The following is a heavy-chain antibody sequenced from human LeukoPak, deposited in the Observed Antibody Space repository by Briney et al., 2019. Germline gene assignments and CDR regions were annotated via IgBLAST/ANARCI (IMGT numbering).Heavy chain of an antibody. D-gene: IGHD3-3*01. J-gene: IGHJ6*02. CDR1: GGSISSGSYY. Sequence: PSQTLSLTCTVSGGSISSGSYYWSWIRQPAGKGLEWIGRIYTSGSTNYNPSLKSRVSISVDTSKNQFSLKLNSVTAADTAVYYCARVTIFGVVIAYYYGMDVWGQGTTVTVSS. CDR2: IYTSGST. CDR3: ARVTIFGVVIAYYYGMDV. V-gene: IGHV4-61*02.